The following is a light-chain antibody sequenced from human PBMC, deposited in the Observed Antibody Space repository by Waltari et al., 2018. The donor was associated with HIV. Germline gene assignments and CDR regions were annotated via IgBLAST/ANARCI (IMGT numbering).Light chain of an antibody. CDR1: HTVSNTTTDKNP. Sequence: DILMTQSPDSLAVSLGERAPINYKSNHTVSNTTTDKNPLAGYQQKRGQPPKLLIYWAATREAGVPDRFSGSGSGTDFTLTITSLQAEDAAVYDCQKYYTTPRTFGGGTKVEIK. V-gene: IGKV4-1*01. CDR3: QKYYTTPRT. J-gene: IGKJ4*01. CDR2: WAA.